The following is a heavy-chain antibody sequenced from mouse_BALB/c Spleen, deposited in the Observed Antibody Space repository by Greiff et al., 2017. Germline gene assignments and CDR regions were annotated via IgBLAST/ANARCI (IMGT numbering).Heavy chain of an antibody. J-gene: IGHJ1*01. V-gene: IGHV2-9*02. CDR2: IWAGGST. D-gene: IGHD4-1*01. Sequence: VKLVESGPGLVAPSQSLSITCTVSGFSLTSYGVSWVRQPPGKGLEWLGVIWAGGSTNYNSALMSRLSISKDNSKSQVFLKMNSLQTDDTAMYYCAEELTGWYFDVWGAGTTVTVSS. CDR3: AEELTGWYFDV. CDR1: GFSLTSYG.